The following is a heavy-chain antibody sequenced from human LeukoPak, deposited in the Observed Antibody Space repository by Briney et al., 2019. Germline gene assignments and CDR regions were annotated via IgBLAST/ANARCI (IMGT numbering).Heavy chain of an antibody. J-gene: IGHJ4*02. CDR3: ARFEDGIAAAGPIDY. V-gene: IGHV1-18*01. D-gene: IGHD6-13*01. CDR1: GYTFTSYG. CDR2: ISAYNGNT. Sequence: ASVKVSCRASGYTFTSYGISWVRQAPGQGLEWMGWISAYNGNTNYAQKLQGRVTMTTDTSTSTAYMELRSLRSDDTAVYYCARFEDGIAAAGPIDYWGQGTLVTVSS.